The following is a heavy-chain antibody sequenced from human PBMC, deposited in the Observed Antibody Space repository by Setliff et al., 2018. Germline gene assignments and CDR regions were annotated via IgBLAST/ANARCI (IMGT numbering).Heavy chain of an antibody. CDR3: ASIDWGENFYNTDV. V-gene: IGHV3-20*04. J-gene: IGHJ6*04. CDR2: INWNGGST. Sequence: GGSLRLSCAASGFIFDDYGMGWVRQVPGKGLEWVSGINWNGGSTSYADSVEGRFTISRDNAKNSLYLQMNSLRVEDTAVYFCASIDWGENFYNTDVWGKGTTVTVSS. CDR1: GFIFDDYG. D-gene: IGHD7-27*01.